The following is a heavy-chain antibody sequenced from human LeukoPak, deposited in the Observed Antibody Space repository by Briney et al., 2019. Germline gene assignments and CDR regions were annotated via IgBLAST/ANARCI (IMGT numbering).Heavy chain of an antibody. J-gene: IGHJ4*02. CDR1: GYTFTGYY. CDR2: INPNSGGT. CDR3: ARSLSNVVLTAMGSYYFDY. Sequence: ASVKVSCKASGYTFTGYYMHWVRQAPGQGLEWMRWINPNSGGTNYAQKFQGRVTMTRDTSISTAYMELSRLRSDDTAVYYCARSLSNVVLTAMGSYYFDYWGQGTLVTVSS. V-gene: IGHV1-2*02. D-gene: IGHD2-21*02.